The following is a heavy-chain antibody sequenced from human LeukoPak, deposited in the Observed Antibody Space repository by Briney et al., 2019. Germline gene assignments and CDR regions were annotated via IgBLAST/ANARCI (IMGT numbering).Heavy chain of an antibody. Sequence: GASVKVSCKASGYTFTGYYMHWVRQASGQGLEWMGWISAYNGNTNYAQKLQGRVTMTTDTSTSTAYMEMRSLRSDDTAVYYCARAYSGYDPYYFDYWGQGTLVTVSS. CDR2: ISAYNGNT. J-gene: IGHJ4*02. CDR1: GYTFTGYY. D-gene: IGHD5-12*01. V-gene: IGHV1-18*04. CDR3: ARAYSGYDPYYFDY.